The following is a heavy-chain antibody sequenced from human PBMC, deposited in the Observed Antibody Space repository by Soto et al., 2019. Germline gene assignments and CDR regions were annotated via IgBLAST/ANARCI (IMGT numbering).Heavy chain of an antibody. D-gene: IGHD2-21*01. CDR3: AKRGQSAPYY. Sequence: QVQLVESGGGVVQPGRSLRLSCAASGFTFSSYGMHWVRQAPGKGQEWVAVISYDGSNKYYADSVKGRFTISRDNSKNTLYLQMNSLRAEDTAVYYCAKRGQSAPYYWGQGTLVTVSS. V-gene: IGHV3-30*18. CDR1: GFTFSSYG. CDR2: ISYDGSNK. J-gene: IGHJ4*02.